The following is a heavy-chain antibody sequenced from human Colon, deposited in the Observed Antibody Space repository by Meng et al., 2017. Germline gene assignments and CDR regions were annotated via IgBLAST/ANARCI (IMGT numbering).Heavy chain of an antibody. J-gene: IGHJ4*02. CDR2: IFHSGST. Sequence: QVQLQESGPGLVKPSGPLSLTCDVSGGSINSSDWWSWVRQPPGKGLEWIAEIFHSGSTNYKSSLKSRATISVDRSKNQFSLKLNSVTAADTAVYYCAAIFGLGPGYWGQGTLVTVSS. V-gene: IGHV4-4*02. D-gene: IGHD3-3*01. CDR3: AAIFGLGPGY. CDR1: GGSINSSDW.